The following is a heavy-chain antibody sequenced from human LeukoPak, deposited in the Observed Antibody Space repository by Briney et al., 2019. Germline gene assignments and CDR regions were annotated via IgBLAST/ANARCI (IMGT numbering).Heavy chain of an antibody. CDR1: EFTFSSYA. CDR3: ATDPSTAWLGGGPDY. J-gene: IGHJ4*02. D-gene: IGHD3-16*01. V-gene: IGHV3-23*01. Sequence: PGGSLRLSCAPSEFTFSSYAMSWVRQAPGKGLEWVSGISGSGGSTYHADSVKGRFTISRDNSNNTLYLQMNSLRAEDTAVYYCATDPSTAWLGGGPDYWGQGTLVTVSS. CDR2: ISGSGGST.